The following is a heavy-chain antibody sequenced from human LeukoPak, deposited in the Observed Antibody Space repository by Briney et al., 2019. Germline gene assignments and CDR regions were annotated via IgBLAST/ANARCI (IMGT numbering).Heavy chain of an antibody. V-gene: IGHV3-7*03. D-gene: IGHD1-14*01. Sequence: QPGASLRLSCAASGFTFRSSAMTWVRQAPGEGLEWLANIKEDGTEKNYVDSVKGRFTISRDNAKNSLYLQMNSLRTEDTAVYYCVRNRIDYWGQGALVTVSS. J-gene: IGHJ4*02. CDR3: VRNRIDY. CDR2: IKEDGTEK. CDR1: GFTFRSSA.